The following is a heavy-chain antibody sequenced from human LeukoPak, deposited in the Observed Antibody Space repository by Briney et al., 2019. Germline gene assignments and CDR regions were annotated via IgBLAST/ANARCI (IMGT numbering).Heavy chain of an antibody. CDR1: XXXLSGYW. CDR2: INGDACTT. D-gene: IGHD5-18*01. V-gene: IGHV3-74*01. J-gene: IGHJ4*02. Sequence: XXXXLSGYWMXWVRHXPXXXLXXXSRINGDACTTIYGDSVKGRFTIYRDNAKRTLYLQMNSLRVEDTAVYYCARARGNTYGYFAYWGQGTLVTVSS. CDR3: ARARGNTYGYFAY.